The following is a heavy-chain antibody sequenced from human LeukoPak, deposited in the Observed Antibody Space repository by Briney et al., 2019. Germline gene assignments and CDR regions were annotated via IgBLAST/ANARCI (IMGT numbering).Heavy chain of an antibody. CDR3: AKDRPGYCSGGSCYFDY. Sequence: SGGSLRLSCAASGFTFSSYSMSWVRQAPGKGLEWVSAISGIGGSTYYADSVKGRFTISGDNSKNTLYLQMNSLRAEDTAVYYCAKDRPGYCSGGSCYFDYWGQGTLVTVSS. D-gene: IGHD2-15*01. J-gene: IGHJ4*02. CDR2: ISGIGGST. CDR1: GFTFSSYS. V-gene: IGHV3-23*01.